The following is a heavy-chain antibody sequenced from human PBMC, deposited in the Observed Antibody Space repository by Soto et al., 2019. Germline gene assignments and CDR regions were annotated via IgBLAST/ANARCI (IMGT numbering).Heavy chain of an antibody. V-gene: IGHV3-48*03. CDR3: ARIYSSGWIDAFDI. J-gene: IGHJ3*02. CDR1: GFTFSSYE. CDR2: ISSSGSTI. D-gene: IGHD6-19*01. Sequence: EVQLVESGGGLVQPGGSLRLSCAASGFTFSSYEMNWVRQAPGKGLEWVSYISSSGSTIYYADSVKGRFTISRDNAKNSLYLQMNSLRAEDTAVYYCARIYSSGWIDAFDIWGQGTMVTVSS.